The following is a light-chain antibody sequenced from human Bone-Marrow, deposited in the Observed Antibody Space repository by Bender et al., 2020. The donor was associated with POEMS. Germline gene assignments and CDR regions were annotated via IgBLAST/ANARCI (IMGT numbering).Light chain of an antibody. V-gene: IGLV2-14*03. CDR2: DVT. CDR1: NSDVGTYNY. CDR3: TSYTTSRTWV. J-gene: IGLJ3*02. Sequence: QSALTQPASVSGSPGQSITISCTGSNSDVGTYNYVSWFQHHPGKVPKVIISDVTDRPSGVSYRFSGSKYGNTASLTISGLQAEDEADYYCTSYTTSRTWVFGGGTKLTVL.